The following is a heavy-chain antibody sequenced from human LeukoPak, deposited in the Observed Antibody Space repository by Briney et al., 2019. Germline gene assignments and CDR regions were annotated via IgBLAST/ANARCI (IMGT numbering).Heavy chain of an antibody. J-gene: IGHJ4*02. CDR3: AKEDYGGNDYYFDY. Sequence: GGSLRLSCAASGFTFSSYWMSWVRQAPGKGLEWVANIKQDGSEKYYVDSVKGRFTISRDNAKNSLYLQMNSLRAEDTAVYYCAKEDYGGNDYYFDYWGQGTLVTVSS. D-gene: IGHD4-23*01. CDR2: IKQDGSEK. CDR1: GFTFSSYW. V-gene: IGHV3-7*04.